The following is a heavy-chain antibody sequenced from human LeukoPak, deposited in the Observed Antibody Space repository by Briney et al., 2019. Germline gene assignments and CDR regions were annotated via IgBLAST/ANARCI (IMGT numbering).Heavy chain of an antibody. V-gene: IGHV4-39*07. CDR2: IYYSGST. CDR1: GGSISSSSYY. Sequence: SETLSLTCTVSGGSISSSSYYWGWIRQPPGKGLKWIGSIYYSGSTYYNPSLKSRVTISVDTSKNQFSLKLSSVTAADTAVYYFAREGTKGAFDFWGQGEMGTVSS. J-gene: IGHJ3*01. D-gene: IGHD1-26*01. CDR3: AREGTKGAFDF.